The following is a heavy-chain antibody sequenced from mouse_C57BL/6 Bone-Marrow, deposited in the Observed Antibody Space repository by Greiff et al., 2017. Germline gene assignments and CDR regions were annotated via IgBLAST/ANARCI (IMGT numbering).Heavy chain of an antibody. D-gene: IGHD2-4*01. CDR3: ARYLGLRDYYAMDY. CDR2: IYPGGGYT. CDR1: GYTFTNYW. Sequence: QVQLQQSGAELVRPGPSVKMSCKASGYTFTNYWIGWAKQRPGHGLEWIGDIYPGGGYTNYNEKFKGKATLTADKSSSTAYMQLSSLTSEDSAIYYCARYLGLRDYYAMDYWGQGTSVTVSS. J-gene: IGHJ4*01. V-gene: IGHV1-63*01.